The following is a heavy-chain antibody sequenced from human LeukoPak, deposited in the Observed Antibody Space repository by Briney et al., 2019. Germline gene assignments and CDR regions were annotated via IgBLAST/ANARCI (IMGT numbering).Heavy chain of an antibody. CDR2: IIPILGIA. Sequence: SVKVSCKASGGTFSSYAISWVRQAPGQGLEWMGRIIPILGIANYAQKFQGRVTITADKSTSTAYMELSSLRSEDTAVYYCARLKGYDGYNYDYWGQGTLVTVSS. V-gene: IGHV1-69*04. CDR3: ARLKGYDGYNYDY. J-gene: IGHJ4*02. D-gene: IGHD5-24*01. CDR1: GGTFSSYA.